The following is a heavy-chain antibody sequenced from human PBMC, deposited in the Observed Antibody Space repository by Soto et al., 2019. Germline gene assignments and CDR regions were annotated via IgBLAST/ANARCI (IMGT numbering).Heavy chain of an antibody. CDR2: TYPAASDP. D-gene: IGHD2-15*01. V-gene: IGHV5-51*01. CDR1: GFNFSTFW. J-gene: IGHJ6*02. CDR3: GRGKYGSPRGGLDV. Sequence: GGSLEIFCKHSGFNFSTFWLSWGRQIPGKGLEWWGPTYPAASDPRYIRPFQGKATFSADKSIQTAYLRWGSLKASDSALYSCGRGKYGSPRGGLDVWGQGTP.